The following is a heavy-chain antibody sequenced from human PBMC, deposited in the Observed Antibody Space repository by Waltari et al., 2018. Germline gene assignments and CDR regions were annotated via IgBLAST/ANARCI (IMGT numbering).Heavy chain of an antibody. J-gene: IGHJ4*02. D-gene: IGHD1-26*01. V-gene: IGHV4-38-2*01. CDR2: IYHSGST. CDR1: GYSISSGYY. Sequence: QVQLQESGPGLVKPSETLSLTCAVSGYSISSGYYWGWIRQPPGKGLEWIGSIYHSGSTYYNPSLKSRVTISVDTSKNQFSLKLSSVTATDTAVYYCARPLRESYVDYWGQGTLVTVSS. CDR3: ARPLRESYVDY.